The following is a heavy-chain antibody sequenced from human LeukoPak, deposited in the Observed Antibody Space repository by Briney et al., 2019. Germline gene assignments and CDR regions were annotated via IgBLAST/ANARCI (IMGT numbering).Heavy chain of an antibody. CDR1: GGSISCGDYY. J-gene: IGHJ4*02. CDR2: IYYSGST. D-gene: IGHD4-23*01. Sequence: SQTLSLTCTVSGGSISCGDYYWSWLRQPPGTGLEWIGYIYYSGSTYYNPSLKSRVTISVDTSKNQFSLKLSSVTDADTAVYYCARYYGGNFGYYFDYWGQGTLVTVSS. V-gene: IGHV4-30-4*01. CDR3: ARYYGGNFGYYFDY.